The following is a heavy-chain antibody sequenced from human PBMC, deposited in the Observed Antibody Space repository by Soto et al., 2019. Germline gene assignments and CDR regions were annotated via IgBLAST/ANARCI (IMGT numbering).Heavy chain of an antibody. V-gene: IGHV2-5*02. CDR2: IYWDHDQ. D-gene: IGHD3-10*02. CDR1: GFSLTTYGVG. CDR3: AHFVRTFDV. Sequence: QITLKESGPSLVKPTQPLTLTCTFSGFSLTTYGVGVGWVRQPPGKALEWLAIIYWDHDQYFSPSLKDRLTISNDTSTNQVILTMTSMDPVDTATDFCAHFVRTFDVWGHGTVVTVSS. J-gene: IGHJ3*01.